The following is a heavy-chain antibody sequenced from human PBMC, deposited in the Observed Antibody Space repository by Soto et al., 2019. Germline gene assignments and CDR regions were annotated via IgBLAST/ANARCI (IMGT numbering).Heavy chain of an antibody. V-gene: IGHV3-30*18. CDR2: IPYDGSNK. J-gene: IGHJ6*02. CDR3: AKDQRYSSSWFGGMDV. Sequence: HPGGSLRLSCAASGFTFSSYGMHWVRQAPGKGLEWVAVIPYDGSNKYYADSVKGRFTISRDNSKNTLYLQMNSLSAEGTAVYYCAKDQRYSSSWFGGMDVWGQGTTVTVSS. D-gene: IGHD6-13*01. CDR1: GFTFSSYG.